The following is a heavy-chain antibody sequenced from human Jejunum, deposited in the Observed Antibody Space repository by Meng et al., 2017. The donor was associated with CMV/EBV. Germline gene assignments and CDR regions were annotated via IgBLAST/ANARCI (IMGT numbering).Heavy chain of an antibody. CDR1: GFNFKDYW. Sequence: SLKISCAASGFNFKDYWMDWVRQAPGRGLKWVANIRYDGGERYYVNSVEGRFFIYRDNARNTLYLQMNSLRGDDSAIYYCTRALDYWGQGTPVTVSS. CDR3: TRALDY. V-gene: IGHV3-7*04. CDR2: IRYDGGER. J-gene: IGHJ4*02.